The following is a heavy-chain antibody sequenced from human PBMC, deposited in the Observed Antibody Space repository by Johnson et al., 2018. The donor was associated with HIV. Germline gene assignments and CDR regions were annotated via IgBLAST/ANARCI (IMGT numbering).Heavy chain of an antibody. J-gene: IGHJ3*02. CDR2: IGTAGAT. CDR1: GITFSSYD. V-gene: IGHV3-13*01. D-gene: IGHD4-17*01. Sequence: VQLVESGGGLVQPGGSLRLSCAASGITFSSYDMHWFRQATGNGLEWVSAIGTAGATYYADPVSGRFTISRENAKNSLYLQMNSLRAGDTAVYYCARGDYGDYLNAFDIWGQGTMVTVSS. CDR3: ARGDYGDYLNAFDI.